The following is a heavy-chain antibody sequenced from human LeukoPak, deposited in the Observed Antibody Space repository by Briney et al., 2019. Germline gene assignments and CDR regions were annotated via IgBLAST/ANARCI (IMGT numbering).Heavy chain of an antibody. Sequence: PSETLSLTCTVSGGSISSSSYYWGWIRQPPGQGLEWIRSIYYSGSTYYNPSLKSRATISVDTAKNQFYLKLSSVTAADTAIYYCARHRASGIVGATRHAFDIWGQGAMVTVSS. CDR1: GGSISSSSYY. D-gene: IGHD1-26*01. J-gene: IGHJ3*02. V-gene: IGHV4-39*01. CDR3: ARHRASGIVGATRHAFDI. CDR2: IYYSGST.